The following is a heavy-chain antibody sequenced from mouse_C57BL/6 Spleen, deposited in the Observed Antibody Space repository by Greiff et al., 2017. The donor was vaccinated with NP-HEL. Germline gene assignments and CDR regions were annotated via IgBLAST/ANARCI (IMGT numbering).Heavy chain of an antibody. CDR1: GYTFTSYW. CDR2: IHPNSGST. D-gene: IGHD1-1*01. J-gene: IGHJ2*01. CDR3: ARGSYYDSSYCYFDY. Sequence: VQLQQPGAELVKPGASVKLSCKASGYTFTSYWMHWVKQRPGQGLEWIGMIHPNSGSTNYNEKFKSKATLTVDKSSSTAYMQLSSLTSEDSAVYYCARGSYYDSSYCYFDYWGQGTTLTVSS. V-gene: IGHV1-64*01.